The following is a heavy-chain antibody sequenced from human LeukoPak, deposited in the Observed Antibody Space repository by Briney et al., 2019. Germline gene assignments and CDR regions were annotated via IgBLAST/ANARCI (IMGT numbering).Heavy chain of an antibody. CDR3: AREKRELLWFGELLPHFDY. CDR1: GYTFTRYG. D-gene: IGHD3-10*01. CDR2: ISAYNGNT. Sequence: ASVKVSCKPSGYTFTRYGISWVRQAPGQGLEWMGWISAYNGNTNYAQKLQGRVTMTTDTSTSTAYMELRSLRSDDTAVYYCAREKRELLWFGELLPHFDYWGQGTLVAVSS. J-gene: IGHJ4*02. V-gene: IGHV1-18*01.